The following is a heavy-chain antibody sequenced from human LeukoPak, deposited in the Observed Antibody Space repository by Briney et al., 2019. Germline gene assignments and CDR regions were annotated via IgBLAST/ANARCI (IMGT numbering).Heavy chain of an antibody. D-gene: IGHD5-12*01. Sequence: GGSLRLSCAASGFTFSSYSMNWVRQAPGKGLEWVSYISSSSSTIYYADSVKGRFTISRDNAENSLYLQMNSLRDEDTAVYYCARGEGYSGYDQWWGIPYYYGMDVWGQGTTVTVSS. V-gene: IGHV3-48*02. CDR2: ISSSSSTI. CDR1: GFTFSSYS. CDR3: ARGEGYSGYDQWWGIPYYYGMDV. J-gene: IGHJ6*02.